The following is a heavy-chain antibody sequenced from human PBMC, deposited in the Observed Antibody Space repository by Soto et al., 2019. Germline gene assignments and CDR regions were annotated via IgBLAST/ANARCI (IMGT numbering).Heavy chain of an antibody. J-gene: IGHJ4*02. CDR3: AKTRPSYYYDSSGYYYFDY. CDR2: ISYDGSNK. D-gene: IGHD3-22*01. V-gene: IGHV3-30*18. Sequence: QVQLVESGGGVVQPGRSLRLSCAASGFTFSSYGMHWVRQAPGKRLEWVAVISYDGSNKYYEDSVKGRFTISRDNSKNTLYLQINSLRAEDTAVYYCAKTRPSYYYDSSGYYYFDYWGQGTLVTVSS. CDR1: GFTFSSYG.